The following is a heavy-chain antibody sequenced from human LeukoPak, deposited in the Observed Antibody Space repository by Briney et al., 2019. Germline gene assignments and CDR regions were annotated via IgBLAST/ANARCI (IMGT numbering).Heavy chain of an antibody. CDR3: AKEGDVLRYFDWYQGDY. CDR1: GFTFSSYA. V-gene: IGHV3-23*01. Sequence: GGSLRLSCAASGFTFSSYAMSWVRQAPGKGLEWVSAISGSGGSTYYADSVKGRFTISRDNSKNTLYLQMNSLRAEDTAVYYCAKEGDVLRYFDWYQGDYWGQGTLVTVSS. CDR2: ISGSGGST. J-gene: IGHJ4*02. D-gene: IGHD3-9*01.